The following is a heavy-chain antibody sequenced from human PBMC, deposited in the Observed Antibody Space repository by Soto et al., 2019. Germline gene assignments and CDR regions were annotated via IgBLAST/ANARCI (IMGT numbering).Heavy chain of an antibody. J-gene: IGHJ6*02. V-gene: IGHV3-49*03. Sequence: GGSLRLSCTASGFTFGDYAMSWFRQAPGKGLEWVGFIRSKAYGGTTEYAASVKGRFTISRDDSKSIAYLQMNSLKTEDTAVYYCTREVAGTHHYYYGMDVWGQGTTVTVSS. CDR2: IRSKAYGGTT. CDR3: TREVAGTHHYYYGMDV. CDR1: GFTFGDYA. D-gene: IGHD1-7*01.